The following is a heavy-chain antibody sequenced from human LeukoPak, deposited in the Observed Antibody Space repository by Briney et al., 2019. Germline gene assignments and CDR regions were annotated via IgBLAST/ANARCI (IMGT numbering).Heavy chain of an antibody. D-gene: IGHD6-13*01. CDR3: TREAYNSSQSYYYYGMDL. CDR1: GFTFGDYS. V-gene: IGHV3-49*04. Sequence: GGSLGLSCTASGFTFGDYSMSWVRQAPGKGLEWVGFIRSKAYGGTTEYAASVKGRFTISRDDYKSNANLQMNSLKTDDTAVYDCTREAYNSSQSYYYYGMDLWGQGTTVTVSS. J-gene: IGHJ6*02. CDR2: IRSKAYGGTT.